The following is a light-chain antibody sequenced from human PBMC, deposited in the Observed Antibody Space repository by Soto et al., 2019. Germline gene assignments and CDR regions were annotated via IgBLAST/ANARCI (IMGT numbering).Light chain of an antibody. CDR2: DVS. V-gene: IGLV2-11*01. CDR1: SSDVGGYNY. CDR3: CSYAGSDYV. Sequence: QLVLTQPRSVSGSPGQSVTISCTGTSSDVGGYNYVSWYQQHPGKAPKLMIYDVSKRPSGVPDRFSGSKSGNTASLTISGLQAEDEADYYCCSYAGSDYVFGTGTKVTVL. J-gene: IGLJ1*01.